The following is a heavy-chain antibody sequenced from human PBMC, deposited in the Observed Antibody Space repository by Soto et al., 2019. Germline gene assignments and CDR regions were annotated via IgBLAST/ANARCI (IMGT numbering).Heavy chain of an antibody. CDR1: GGSISSYY. V-gene: IGHV4-59*08. D-gene: IGHD1-26*01. CDR2: IYYSGTTT. J-gene: IGHJ4*02. Sequence: SETLSLTCTDSGGSISSYYWSWIRQPPGKGLEWIGYIYYSGTTTNYNPSLKSRVTLSVDTSKNQFSLKLSSVTAADTAVYYCARLGGSYAVPHFDYWGQGTLVTVSS. CDR3: ARLGGSYAVPHFDY.